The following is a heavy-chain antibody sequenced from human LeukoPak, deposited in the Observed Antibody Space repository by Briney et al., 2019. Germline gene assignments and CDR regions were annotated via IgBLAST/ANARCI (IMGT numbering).Heavy chain of an antibody. CDR1: GGSISSSSCY. V-gene: IGHV3-21*01. D-gene: IGHD3-22*01. J-gene: IGHJ4*02. CDR3: ARHVVAVGFDY. CDR2: ITSSSSYI. Sequence: ETLSLTCTVSGGSISSSSCYWGWIRQAPGKGLEWVSSITSSSSYIYYADSVKGRFTISRDNAKNSLYLHMNSLRAEDTAVYYCARHVVAVGFDYWGQGTLVTVSS.